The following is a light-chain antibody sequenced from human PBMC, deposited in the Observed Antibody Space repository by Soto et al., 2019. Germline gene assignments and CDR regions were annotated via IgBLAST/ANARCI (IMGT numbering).Light chain of an antibody. CDR1: QNVGTYY. CDR3: QQYALSPWT. Sequence: IVLTQSPGPLSLSPGERATLSCRANQNVGTYYLAWHQQKPGQAPRLLIYGSSVRATGVPDRFSGSGSGTDFTLTIGGLEPEYFAVYYCQQYALSPWTFGQGTKVEIK. CDR2: GSS. J-gene: IGKJ1*01. V-gene: IGKV3-20*01.